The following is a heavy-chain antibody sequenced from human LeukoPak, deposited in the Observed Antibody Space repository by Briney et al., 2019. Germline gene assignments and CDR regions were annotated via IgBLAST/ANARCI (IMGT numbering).Heavy chain of an antibody. Sequence: GGSLRLSCAASGFTFSSYNMNWVRQAPGKGLEWVSSISSTSSNIYYAGSLKGRFTISRDNAKNSLYLQMNSLRAEDTAVYYCATRSIITMIGQIDYWGQGTLVTVSS. CDR3: ATRSIITMIGQIDY. J-gene: IGHJ4*02. CDR2: ISSTSSNI. D-gene: IGHD3-22*01. CDR1: GFTFSSYN. V-gene: IGHV3-21*01.